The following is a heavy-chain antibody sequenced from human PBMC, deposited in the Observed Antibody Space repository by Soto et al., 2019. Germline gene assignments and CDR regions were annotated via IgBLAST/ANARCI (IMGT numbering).Heavy chain of an antibody. D-gene: IGHD4-17*01. CDR1: GGSISSSSYY. CDR2: IYYSGST. CDR3: ARPDYGDYVGWFDP. V-gene: IGHV4-39*01. J-gene: IGHJ5*02. Sequence: QLQLQESGPGLVKPSETLSLTCTVSGGSISSSSYYWGWIRQPPGKGLEWIGSIYYSGSTYYNPSLKRRVTISVDTSKNQFSLKLSSVTAADTAVYYCARPDYGDYVGWFDPWGQGTLVTVSS.